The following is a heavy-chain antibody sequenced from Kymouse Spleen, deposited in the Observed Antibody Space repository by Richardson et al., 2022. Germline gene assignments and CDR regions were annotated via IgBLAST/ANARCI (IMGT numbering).Heavy chain of an antibody. Sequence: QLQLQESGPGLVKPSETLSLTCTVSGGSISSSSYYWGWIRQPPGKGLEWIGSIYYSGSTYYNPSLKSRVTISVDTSKNQFSLKLSSVTAADTAVYYCARAYYDILTGYYLDAFDIWGQGTMVTVSS. CDR1: GGSISSSSYY. V-gene: IGHV4-39*01. CDR2: IYYSGST. CDR3: ARAYYDILTGYYLDAFDI. J-gene: IGHJ3*02. D-gene: IGHD3-9*01.